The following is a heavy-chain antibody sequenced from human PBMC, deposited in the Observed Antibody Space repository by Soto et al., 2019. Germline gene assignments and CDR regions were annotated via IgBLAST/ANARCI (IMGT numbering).Heavy chain of an antibody. D-gene: IGHD2-15*01. J-gene: IGHJ3*02. CDR1: GGSFSGYY. V-gene: IGHV4-34*01. CDR2: INHSGST. Sequence: QVQLQQWGAGLLKPSETLSLTCAVYGGSFSGYYWSWIRQPPGKGLEWIGEINHSGSTNYNPSLMSRVTITVDTSKNQFSLKLRSVTAADTAVYYCARGFRYCSGGSCFILDIWGQGTMVTVSS. CDR3: ARGFRYCSGGSCFILDI.